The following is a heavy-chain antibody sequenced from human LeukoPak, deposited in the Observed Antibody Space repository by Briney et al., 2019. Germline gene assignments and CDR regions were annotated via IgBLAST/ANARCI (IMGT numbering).Heavy chain of an antibody. CDR1: GGSISSSSYY. Sequence: SETLSLTCTVSGGSISSSSYYWGWIRQPPRKGLEWIGSIYYSGSTYYNPSLKSRVTISVDTSKNQFSLKLSSVTAADTAVYYCARRVGPNYYYYYMDVWGKGTTVTVSS. CDR2: IYYSGST. J-gene: IGHJ6*03. CDR3: ARRVGPNYYYYYMDV. V-gene: IGHV4-39*01. D-gene: IGHD1-26*01.